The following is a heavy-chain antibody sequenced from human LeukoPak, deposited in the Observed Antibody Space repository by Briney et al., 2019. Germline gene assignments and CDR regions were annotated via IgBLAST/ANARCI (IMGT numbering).Heavy chain of an antibody. CDR3: ARGVGSPAFDY. CDR2: IYYSGST. D-gene: IGHD5-12*01. V-gene: IGHV4-30-4*01. CDR1: GGSISSGDYY. J-gene: IGHJ4*02. Sequence: SETLSLTCTVSGGSISSGDYYWSWIRQPPGKGLEWIGYIYYSGSTYYNPSLKSRVTISVDTSKNQFPLKLSSVTAADTAVYYCARGVGSPAFDYWGQGTLVTVSS.